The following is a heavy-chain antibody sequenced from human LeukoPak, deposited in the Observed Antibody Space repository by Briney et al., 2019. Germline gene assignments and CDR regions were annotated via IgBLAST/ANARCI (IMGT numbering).Heavy chain of an antibody. V-gene: IGHV1-2*06. CDR3: ARAVWGQYVPGIAVAGSFDY. CDR1: GYTFTGYY. CDR2: INPNSGGT. Sequence: ASVKVSCKASGYTFTGYYMHWVRQAPGQGLEWMGRINPNSGGTNYAQKFQGRVTMTRDTSISTAYMELSRLRSNDTAVNYCARAVWGQYVPGIAVAGSFDYWGQGTLVTVSS. D-gene: IGHD6-19*01. J-gene: IGHJ4*02.